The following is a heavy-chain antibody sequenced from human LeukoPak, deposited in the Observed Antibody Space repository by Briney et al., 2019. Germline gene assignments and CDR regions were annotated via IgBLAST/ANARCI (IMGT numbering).Heavy chain of an antibody. D-gene: IGHD6-6*01. Sequence: SETLSLTWTVAGGSISSYYWSWRRQPPEEVLGLVGYNHDSGRTNYNPSLKGRVTISVDTSKNQFSLKLSSVTGADTAVYYCARERVYGTEYSSQGGFDIWGQGTMVTVSS. V-gene: IGHV4-59*01. CDR3: ARERVYGTEYSSQGGFDI. CDR1: GGSISSYY. J-gene: IGHJ3*02. CDR2: NHDSGRT.